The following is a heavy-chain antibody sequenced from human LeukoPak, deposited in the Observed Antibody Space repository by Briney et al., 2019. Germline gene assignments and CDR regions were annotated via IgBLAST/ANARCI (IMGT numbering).Heavy chain of an antibody. CDR1: GFTFSSYG. D-gene: IGHD1-26*01. J-gene: IGHJ6*02. CDR2: IWYDGSNK. V-gene: IGHV3-33*01. CDR3: ARFPGGSYSYYYYYGMDV. Sequence: PGGSLRLSCAASGFTFSSYGMHWVRQAPGKGLEWVAVIWYDGSNKYYADSVKGRFTISRDNSKNTLYLQMNSLRAEDTAVYYCARFPGGSYSYYYYYGMDVWGQGTTVTVSS.